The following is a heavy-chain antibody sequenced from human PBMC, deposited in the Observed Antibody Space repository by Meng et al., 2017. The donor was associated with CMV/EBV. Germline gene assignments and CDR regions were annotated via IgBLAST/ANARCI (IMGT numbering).Heavy chain of an antibody. CDR3: AREVRYCSSTSCYRFDP. CDR1: GGSISSSSYY. CDR2: IYYSGST. D-gene: IGHD2-2*01. J-gene: IGHJ5*02. Sequence: GSLRLSCTVSGGSISSSSYYWGWIRQPPGKGLEWIGYIYYSGSTNYNPSLKSRVTISVDTSKNQFSLKLSSVTAADTAVYYCAREVRYCSSTSCYRFDPWGQGTLVTVSS. V-gene: IGHV4-61*01.